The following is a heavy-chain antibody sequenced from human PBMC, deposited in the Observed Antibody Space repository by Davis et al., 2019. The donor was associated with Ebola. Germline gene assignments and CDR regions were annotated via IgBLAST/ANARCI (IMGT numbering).Heavy chain of an antibody. Sequence: GESLKISCAASGFTFSDYYMSWIRQAPGTRLEWVSYISSSGSTIYYADSVKGRFTISRDKAKNSLYLQMNSLRAEDTAVYYCATSRITIFGVVITTRVAFDIWGQGTMVTVSS. CDR3: ATSRITIFGVVITTRVAFDI. V-gene: IGHV3-11*01. J-gene: IGHJ3*02. CDR2: ISSSGSTI. D-gene: IGHD3-3*01. CDR1: GFTFSDYY.